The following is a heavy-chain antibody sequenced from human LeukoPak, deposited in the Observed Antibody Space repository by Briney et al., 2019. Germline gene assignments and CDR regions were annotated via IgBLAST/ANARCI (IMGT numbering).Heavy chain of an antibody. D-gene: IGHD6-19*01. J-gene: IGHJ4*02. V-gene: IGHV3-30-3*01. Sequence: PGGSLRLSCAASGFTFSSYAMHWVRQAPGKGLEWVAVISYDGSNKYYADSVKGRFTISRDNSKNTLYLQMNSLRAEDTAVYYCARVKDLRTIAVAPDYWGQGTLVTVSS. CDR3: ARVKDLRTIAVAPDY. CDR1: GFTFSSYA. CDR2: ISYDGSNK.